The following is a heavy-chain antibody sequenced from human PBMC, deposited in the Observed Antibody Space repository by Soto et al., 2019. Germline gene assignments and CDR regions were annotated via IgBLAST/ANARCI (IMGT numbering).Heavy chain of an antibody. CDR1: GFTFSIHG. J-gene: IGHJ5*02. V-gene: IGHV3-30*18. Sequence: GSLRLSFSASGFTFSIHGRHWVRQTPGKGLEWVAVISNDGNKKYYVESVEGRFSISRDNSKSIVYLQMNNVRIEDTAKYYCAKDKVPYYDFWSGQRWFDPWGQGTQVTVSS. CDR2: ISNDGNKK. CDR3: AKDKVPYYDFWSGQRWFDP. D-gene: IGHD3-3*01.